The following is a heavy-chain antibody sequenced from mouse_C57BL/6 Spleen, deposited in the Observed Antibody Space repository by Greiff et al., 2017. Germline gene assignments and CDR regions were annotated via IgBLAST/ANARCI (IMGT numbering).Heavy chain of an antibody. D-gene: IGHD3-2*01. Sequence: EVKLMESGGGLVQPKGSLKLSCAASGFSFNTYAMNWVRQAPGKGLEWVARIRSKSNNYATYYADSVKDRFTISRDDSESMLYLQMNNLKTVDTAMYYCVRLRDSAMDYWGQGTSVTVSS. CDR3: VRLRDSAMDY. CDR1: GFSFNTYA. CDR2: IRSKSNNYAT. V-gene: IGHV10-1*01. J-gene: IGHJ4*01.